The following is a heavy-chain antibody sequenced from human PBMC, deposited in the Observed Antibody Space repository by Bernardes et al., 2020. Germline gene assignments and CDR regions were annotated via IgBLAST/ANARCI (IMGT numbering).Heavy chain of an antibody. CDR3: AKDYYGSGDMGFYYGADV. J-gene: IGHJ6*02. CDR2: ISASGGSR. V-gene: IGHV3-23*01. CDR1: GFTFINYA. Sequence: GGSLRLSCAASGFTFINYAMNWVRQAPGKGLEWVSVISASGGSRYYADSVKGRFTISRDNSKDTLYLQINSLRADDTAVYYCAKDYYGSGDMGFYYGADVWGQGTTVTVSS. D-gene: IGHD3-10*01.